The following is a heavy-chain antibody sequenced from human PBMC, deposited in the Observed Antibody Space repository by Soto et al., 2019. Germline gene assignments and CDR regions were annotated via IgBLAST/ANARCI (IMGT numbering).Heavy chain of an antibody. Sequence: QVQLVQSGAEVKKPGSSVKVSCKASGGTVSSYTISWVRQDPGQGREGMGRIIPILGIANYAQKFQGRVTITSDKSPSPAYMDLSSLISEDTDVYYCARDAETPFYYWGQGTMVTVSS. CDR2: IIPILGIA. CDR1: GGTVSSYT. CDR3: ARDAETPFYY. J-gene: IGHJ4*02. V-gene: IGHV1-69*08. D-gene: IGHD2-15*01.